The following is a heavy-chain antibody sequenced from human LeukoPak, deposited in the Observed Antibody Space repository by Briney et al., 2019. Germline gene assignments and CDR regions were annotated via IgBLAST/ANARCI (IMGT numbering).Heavy chain of an antibody. J-gene: IGHJ3*01. CDR3: ARTMVRGVRDAFDV. V-gene: IGHV3-21*01. D-gene: IGHD3-10*01. Sequence: PGGSLRHSCRGSGLTFSRESMNWVRQAPGKGLEWVSSFVSGGSDTYYADSVKGRFTMSRDNAENSLYLQMNNLRGEDTAVYYCARTMVRGVRDAFDVWGQGTLVAVS. CDR1: GLTFSRES. CDR2: FVSGGSDT.